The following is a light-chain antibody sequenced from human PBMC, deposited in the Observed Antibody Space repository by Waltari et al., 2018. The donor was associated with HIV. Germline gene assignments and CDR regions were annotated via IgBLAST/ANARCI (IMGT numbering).Light chain of an antibody. CDR3: QQTYDLPIT. Sequence: DIQMTQSPSSLSAFVGEPVTINCRPSQSIRLYLNSYHKKPWKAAKVLISSVSALQDVASSRISGGGSGTQFTLASTNLHAEDIGTYFCQQTYDLPITFSGGTKV. CDR2: SVS. V-gene: IGKV1-39*01. CDR1: QSIRLY. J-gene: IGKJ4*01.